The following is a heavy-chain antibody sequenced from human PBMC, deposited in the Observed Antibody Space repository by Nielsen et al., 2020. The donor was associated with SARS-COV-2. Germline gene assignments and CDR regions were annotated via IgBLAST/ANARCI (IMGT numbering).Heavy chain of an antibody. D-gene: IGHD6-19*01. J-gene: IGHJ3*02. Sequence: SETLSLTCAVYGGSFSGYYWSWIRQPPGKGLEWIGEINHSGSTNYNPSLKSRVTISVDTSKNQFSLKLSSVTAADTAVYYCARDEKTYGSGWFDAFDIWGQGTMVTVSS. CDR3: ARDEKTYGSGWFDAFDI. V-gene: IGHV4-34*01. CDR1: GGSFSGYY. CDR2: INHSGST.